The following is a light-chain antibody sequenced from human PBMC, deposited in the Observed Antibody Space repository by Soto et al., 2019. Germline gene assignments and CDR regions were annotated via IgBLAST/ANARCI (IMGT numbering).Light chain of an antibody. CDR2: KAS. Sequence: DIQMTQSPSTMSASVGDRVTFTCRASQSMSSWLDWYQQKPGRAPTLLIYKASSLESGVPSRFSGSGSGTEFTLTINSLQPDDFATYYCQQYASFPLTFGGGTKVEVK. CDR1: QSMSSW. J-gene: IGKJ4*01. V-gene: IGKV1-5*03. CDR3: QQYASFPLT.